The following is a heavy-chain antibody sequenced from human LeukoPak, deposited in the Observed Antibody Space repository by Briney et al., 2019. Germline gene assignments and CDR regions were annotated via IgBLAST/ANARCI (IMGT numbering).Heavy chain of an antibody. Sequence: VASVKVSCKASGYTFTGYYMHWVRQAPGQGREWMGRIIPIFGTANYAQKFQGRVTITTDESTSTAYMELSSLRSEDTAVYYCARAPYDSSGYSDYWGQGTLVTVSS. D-gene: IGHD3-22*01. J-gene: IGHJ4*02. CDR2: IIPIFGTA. V-gene: IGHV1-69*05. CDR3: ARAPYDSSGYSDY. CDR1: GYTFTGYY.